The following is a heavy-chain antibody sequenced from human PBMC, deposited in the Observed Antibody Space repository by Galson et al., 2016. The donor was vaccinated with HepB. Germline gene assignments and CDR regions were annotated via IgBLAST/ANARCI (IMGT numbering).Heavy chain of an antibody. CDR2: IYLGDSET. CDR1: GYSLTTYW. V-gene: IGHV5-51*01. J-gene: IGHJ4*02. CDR3: ARRLKVTGDRRRPQPFDY. D-gene: IGHD7-27*01. Sequence: QSGAEVKKPGESLKISCTGSGYSLTTYWIAWVRQMPEKGLEWMGIIYLGDSETRYSPAFQGQVTISADKSSGTAYLEWSSLKASDTAMYYCARRLKVTGDRRRPQPFDYWGQGTLVTVSS.